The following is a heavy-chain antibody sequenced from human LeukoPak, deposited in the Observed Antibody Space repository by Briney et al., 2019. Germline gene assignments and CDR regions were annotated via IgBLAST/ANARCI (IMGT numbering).Heavy chain of an antibody. CDR3: AKDKYSSGWADAFHI. CDR1: GFTFSSYA. D-gene: IGHD6-19*01. V-gene: IGHV3-23*01. CDR2: ISGSGGST. Sequence: GGSLRLSCAASGFTFSSYAMSWVRQAPGKGLEWVSAISGSGGSTYYADSLKGRFTISRDNSKNTLYLQMKRLRDKDTAVYYCAKDKYSSGWADAFHIWGQGTMVTVSS. J-gene: IGHJ3*02.